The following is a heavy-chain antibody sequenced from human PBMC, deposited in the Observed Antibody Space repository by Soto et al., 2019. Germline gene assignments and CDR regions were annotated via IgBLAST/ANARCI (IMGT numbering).Heavy chain of an antibody. CDR2: ISSNGSST. J-gene: IGHJ4*02. CDR1: GFTFSSYG. V-gene: IGHV3-64*02. CDR3: ASGLITFGGVIGPFDY. D-gene: IGHD3-16*01. Sequence: GGSLRLSCAASGFTFSSYGMHWVRQAPGKGLEYVSVISSNGSSTYYADSVKGRFTISRDNSKNTLYLQMSSLRAEDMAVYYCASGLITFGGVIGPFDYWGQGTLVTVSS.